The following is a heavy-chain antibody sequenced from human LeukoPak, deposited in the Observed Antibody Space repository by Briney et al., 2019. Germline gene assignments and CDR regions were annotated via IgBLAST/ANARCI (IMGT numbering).Heavy chain of an antibody. J-gene: IGHJ4*02. CDR2: INHSGST. CDR3: ARVYGDYGALVGDYFDY. CDR1: GGSFSGYY. Sequence: PSETLSLTCAVYGGSFSGYYWSWIRQPPGKGPEWIGEINHSGSTNYNPSLKSRVTISVDASKNQFSLKLSSVTAADTAVYYCARVYGDYGALVGDYFDYWGQGTLVTVPS. V-gene: IGHV4-34*01. D-gene: IGHD4-17*01.